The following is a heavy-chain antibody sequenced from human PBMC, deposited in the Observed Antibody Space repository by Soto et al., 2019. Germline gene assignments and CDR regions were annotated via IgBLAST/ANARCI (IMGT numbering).Heavy chain of an antibody. D-gene: IGHD1-1*01. CDR3: AKGQLVPLVY. CDR2: ISYDGSNK. CDR1: GFTFSSYG. Sequence: QVQLVESGGGVVQPGRSLRLSCAASGFTFSSYGMHWVRQAPGKGLEWVAVISYDGSNKYYADSVKGRFTISRDNSKNTLYLQMNSLRAEDTAVYYCAKGQLVPLVYWGQGTLVTVSS. J-gene: IGHJ4*02. V-gene: IGHV3-30*18.